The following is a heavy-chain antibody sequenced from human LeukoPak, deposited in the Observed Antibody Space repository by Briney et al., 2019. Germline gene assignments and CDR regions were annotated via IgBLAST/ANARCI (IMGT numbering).Heavy chain of an antibody. CDR2: ISSSSSYI. CDR1: GFTFSDYA. J-gene: IGHJ4*02. V-gene: IGHV3-21*01. Sequence: GGSLRLSCAASGFTFSDYAMNWVRQAPGKGLEWVSSISSSSSYIYYADSVKGRFTISRDNAKNSLYLQMNSLRAEDTAVYYCASKFHYYDSSGYYLWGQGTLVTVSS. CDR3: ASKFHYYDSSGYYL. D-gene: IGHD3-22*01.